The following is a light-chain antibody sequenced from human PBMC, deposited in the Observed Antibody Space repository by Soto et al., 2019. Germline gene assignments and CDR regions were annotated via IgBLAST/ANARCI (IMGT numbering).Light chain of an antibody. J-gene: IGKJ4*01. V-gene: IGKV1-39*01. Sequence: DIQMTQSPSSLSASVGDRVTITCRASQNIIFYLNWYQVKPGKAPKLLIYAASNLQSGVPSRFSGSGSGTEFTLTISSLQSEDFAVYYCQQYYNWPLTFGGGTKVEIK. CDR3: QQYYNWPLT. CDR2: AAS. CDR1: QNIIFY.